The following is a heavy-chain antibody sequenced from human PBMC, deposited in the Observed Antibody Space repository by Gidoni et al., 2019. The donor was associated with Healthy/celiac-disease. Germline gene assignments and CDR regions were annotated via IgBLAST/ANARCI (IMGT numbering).Heavy chain of an antibody. J-gene: IGHJ3*02. CDR2: IIPILGIA. V-gene: IGHV1-69*04. D-gene: IGHD2-2*01. Sequence: QVQLVQSGAEVKKPGSSVKVSCKASGGTFSSYAISWVRQAPGQGLEWMGRIIPILGIANYAQRFQGRVTITADKSTSTAYMELSSLRSEDTAVYYCARYARDNAFDIWGQGTMVTVSS. CDR3: ARYARDNAFDI. CDR1: GGTFSSYA.